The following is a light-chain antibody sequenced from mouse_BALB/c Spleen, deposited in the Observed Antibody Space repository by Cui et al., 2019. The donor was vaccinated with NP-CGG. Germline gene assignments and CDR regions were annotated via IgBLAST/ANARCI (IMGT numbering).Light chain of an antibody. CDR3: ALWYGNHWM. CDR2: GTN. J-gene: IGLJ1*01. Sequence: QAVVTQESALTTSPGETVKLTCRSSIGAVTTNNYANWVQEKPDHLFTGLIGGTNNRAPGVPARFSGSLIGDKAALTITGAQTEDEAIYFCALWYGNHWMFGGGTKLTVL. CDR1: IGAVTTNNY. V-gene: IGLV1*01.